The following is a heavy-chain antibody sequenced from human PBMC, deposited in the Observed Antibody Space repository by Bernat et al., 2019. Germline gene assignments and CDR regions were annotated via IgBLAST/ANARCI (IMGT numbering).Heavy chain of an antibody. Sequence: VQLVESGGGLVQPGGSLRLSCAASGFTFSDYYMSWIRQAPGKGLEWVSYISSSSSYTNYADSVKGRFTISRDNAKNSLYLQMNSLRAEDTAVYYCARDIVGAVFGSDYWGQGTLVTVSS. CDR1: GFTFSDYY. D-gene: IGHD1-26*01. CDR3: ARDIVGAVFGSDY. V-gene: IGHV3-11*05. J-gene: IGHJ4*02. CDR2: ISSSSSYT.